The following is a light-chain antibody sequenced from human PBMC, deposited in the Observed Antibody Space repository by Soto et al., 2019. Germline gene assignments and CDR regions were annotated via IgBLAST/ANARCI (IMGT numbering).Light chain of an antibody. Sequence: QSVLTQPPSVSGAPGQRVTISCTGSSSNIGAGYDVHWYQQLPGTAPKRLMYGNSNRPSGVPDRFSGSKSGTSASLAITGLQAEEEADYYCQSYDSSLSVVFGGGTKLTVL. V-gene: IGLV1-40*01. CDR3: QSYDSSLSVV. CDR1: SSNIGAGYD. CDR2: GNS. J-gene: IGLJ2*01.